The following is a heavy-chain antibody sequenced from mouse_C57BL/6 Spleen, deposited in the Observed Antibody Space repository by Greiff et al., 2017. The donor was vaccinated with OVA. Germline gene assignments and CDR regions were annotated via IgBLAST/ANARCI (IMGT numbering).Heavy chain of an antibody. D-gene: IGHD1-1*01. CDR1: GFSLTSYG. J-gene: IGHJ2*01. Sequence: VKLQESGPGLVQPSQSLSITCTVSGFSLTSYGVHWVRQSPGKGLEWLGVIWRGGSTDYNAAFMSRLSITKDNSKSQVFFKMNSLQADDTAIYYCAKNDYYGSSCGFDYWGQGTTLTVSS. CDR3: AKNDYYGSSCGFDY. CDR2: IWRGGST. V-gene: IGHV2-5*01.